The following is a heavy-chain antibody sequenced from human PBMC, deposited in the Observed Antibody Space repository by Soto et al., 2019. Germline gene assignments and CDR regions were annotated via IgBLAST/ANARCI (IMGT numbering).Heavy chain of an antibody. CDR1: GFTFSSYA. D-gene: IGHD4-17*01. Sequence: EVQLLASGGGLVQPGGSLRLSCAASGFTFSSYAMTWVRQAPGKGLEWVSVISGSGGSTYYADSVKGRFTISSDNSKNTLYLQMNSPRAEDTAVYYCAKDPHGDYLLNWFDPWGQGTLVTVSS. CDR3: AKDPHGDYLLNWFDP. J-gene: IGHJ5*02. V-gene: IGHV3-23*01. CDR2: ISGSGGST.